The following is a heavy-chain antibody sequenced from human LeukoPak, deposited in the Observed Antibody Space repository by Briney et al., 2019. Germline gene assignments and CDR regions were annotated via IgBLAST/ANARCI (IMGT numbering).Heavy chain of an antibody. CDR2: IYPDDSET. D-gene: IGHD3-22*01. CDR1: GYRFTTDY. J-gene: IGHJ3*02. Sequence: KFGESLKISCKASGYRFTTDYIGWVRQKPGKGLEWMGIIYPDDSETNYSPSFQGQVSMSVDKSITTAYLQWSSLKASDTAIYYCARQAYGSHFDAFDIWGQGTMVTVSS. V-gene: IGHV5-51*01. CDR3: ARQAYGSHFDAFDI.